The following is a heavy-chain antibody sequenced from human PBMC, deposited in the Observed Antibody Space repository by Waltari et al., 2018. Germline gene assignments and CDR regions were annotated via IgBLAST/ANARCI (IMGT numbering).Heavy chain of an antibody. Sequence: EVQLLQSGGGLGQPGGSLRLSCAASGFTFANSAMTWVRQAPGKGLEWVSGISSSDGSTYYADSVKGRFTISRDNSKNTLYLQMNNLRVEDTALYYCAKLYSSSWYFPDYWGQGTLVTVSS. CDR3: AKLYSSSWYFPDY. CDR2: ISSSDGST. V-gene: IGHV3-23*01. CDR1: GFTFANSA. D-gene: IGHD6-13*01. J-gene: IGHJ4*02.